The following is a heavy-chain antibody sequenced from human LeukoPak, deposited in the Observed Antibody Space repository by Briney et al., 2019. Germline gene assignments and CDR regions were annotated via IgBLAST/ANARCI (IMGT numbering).Heavy chain of an antibody. D-gene: IGHD3-16*02. CDR2: ISSSSYT. J-gene: IGHJ6*02. Sequence: GGSLRLSCAAFGFTFSSYEMNWVRQAPGKGLEWVSYISSSSYTNYADSVKGRFTISRDNSKNYLYLQMNRLRAEDTAVYYCARDWLSGYDYVWGSYRNVNYYYYGMDVWGQGTTVTVSS. V-gene: IGHV3-48*03. CDR3: ARDWLSGYDYVWGSYRNVNYYYYGMDV. CDR1: GFTFSSYE.